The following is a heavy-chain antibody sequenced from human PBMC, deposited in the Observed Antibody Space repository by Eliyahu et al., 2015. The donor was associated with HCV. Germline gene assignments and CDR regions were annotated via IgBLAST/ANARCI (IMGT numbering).Heavy chain of an antibody. V-gene: IGHV4-59*01. CDR1: GGXIXXYS. Sequence: QVQLQESGPGLVKPSETLSLTCXXXGGXIXXYSWAWTRQPPGKGLEWIGYIHYSGSPNYNPSLKSRVTISVDTSKNQFSLILTSVTAADTAVYYXASGGGGIAVAGTGGWFDPWGQGTLVTVSS. CDR2: IHYSGSP. J-gene: IGHJ5*02. CDR3: ASGGGGIAVAGTGGWFDP. D-gene: IGHD6-19*01.